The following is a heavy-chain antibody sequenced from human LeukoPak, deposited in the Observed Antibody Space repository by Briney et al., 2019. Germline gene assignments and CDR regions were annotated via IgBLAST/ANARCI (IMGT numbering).Heavy chain of an antibody. CDR1: GFTFDDYG. CDR2: INWNGGST. D-gene: IGHD3-16*01. CDR3: ARDVVMMAVAQNYYYMDV. Sequence: GGSLRPSCAASGFTFDDYGMSWVRQAPGKGLEWVSGINWNGGSTGYADSVKGRFTISRDNAKNSLYLQMNSLRAEDTALYYCARDVVMMAVAQNYYYMDVWGKGTTVTVSS. J-gene: IGHJ6*03. V-gene: IGHV3-20*04.